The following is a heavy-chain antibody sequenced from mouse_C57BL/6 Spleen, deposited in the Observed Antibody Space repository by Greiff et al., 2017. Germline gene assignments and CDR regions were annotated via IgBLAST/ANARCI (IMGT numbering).Heavy chain of an antibody. CDR2: INPYNGDT. CDR1: GYSFTGYF. V-gene: IGHV1-20*01. Sequence: VQLQQPGPELVKPGDSVKISCKASGYSFTGYFMNWVMQSHGQSLEWIGRINPYNGDTLYNQKFKGKATLTVDKSSSTAHMELRSLTSEDSAVYYCARDYGNYGAMDYGGQGTSVTVSS. D-gene: IGHD2-1*01. CDR3: ARDYGNYGAMDY. J-gene: IGHJ4*01.